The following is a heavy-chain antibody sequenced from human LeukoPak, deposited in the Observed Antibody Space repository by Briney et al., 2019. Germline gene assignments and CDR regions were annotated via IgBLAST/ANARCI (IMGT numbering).Heavy chain of an antibody. CDR3: ATFRGLIAVAGGTFDY. CDR2: ISGSGGST. Sequence: GGSLRLSRAASGFTFSSYAMSWVRQAPGKGLEWVSAISGSGGSTYYADSVKGRFTISRDNSKNTLYLQMNSLRAEDTAVYYCATFRGLIAVAGGTFDYWGQGTLVTVSS. V-gene: IGHV3-23*01. D-gene: IGHD6-19*01. J-gene: IGHJ4*02. CDR1: GFTFSSYA.